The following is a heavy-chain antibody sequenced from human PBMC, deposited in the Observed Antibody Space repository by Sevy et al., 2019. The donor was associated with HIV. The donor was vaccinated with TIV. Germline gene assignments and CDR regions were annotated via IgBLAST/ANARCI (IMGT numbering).Heavy chain of an antibody. CDR3: AREEWIQLRSKHPPLLSNPPL. CDR2: ISSSSSYI. CDR1: GFTFSSYS. D-gene: IGHD5-18*01. J-gene: IGHJ4*02. Sequence: GGSLRLSCAASGFTFSSYSMNWVRQAPGKGLEWVSSISSSSSYIYYADSVKGRFTISRDNAKNSLYLQMNSLRAEDTAVYYCAREEWIQLRSKHPPLLSNPPLWGQGTLVTVSS. V-gene: IGHV3-21*01.